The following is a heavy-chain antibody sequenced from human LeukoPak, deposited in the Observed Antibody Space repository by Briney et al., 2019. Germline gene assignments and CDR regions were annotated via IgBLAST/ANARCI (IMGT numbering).Heavy chain of an antibody. J-gene: IGHJ4*02. CDR2: IYYSGST. D-gene: IGHD6-19*01. CDR3: ARTVYSSGWYIDY. V-gene: IGHV4-39*01. CDR1: GGSISNSSDY. Sequence: PSETLSLTRTVSGGSISNSSDYWGSIRQPPGKGLEWIGSIYYSGSTYYNPSLRTRVTISVDTPKNQFSLKLSSVTAADTAVYYCARTVYSSGWYIDYWGEGTPVTVSS.